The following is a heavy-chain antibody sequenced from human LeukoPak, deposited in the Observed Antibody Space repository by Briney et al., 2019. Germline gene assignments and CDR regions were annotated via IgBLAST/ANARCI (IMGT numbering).Heavy chain of an antibody. CDR3: ARRGHGSGRPADY. CDR1: GYLFFNYG. Sequence: ASVKVSCKASGYLFFNYGISWVRRAPGQGPEWVGWISTENGKSRYPEKLQGRVTLTIDTSTSTAYMELKSLSSDDTAVYYCARRGHGSGRPADYWGQGTPVTVSS. CDR2: ISTENGKS. V-gene: IGHV1-18*01. D-gene: IGHD3-10*01. J-gene: IGHJ4*02.